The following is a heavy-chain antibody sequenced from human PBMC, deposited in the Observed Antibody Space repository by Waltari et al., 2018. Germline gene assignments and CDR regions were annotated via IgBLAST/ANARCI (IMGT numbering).Heavy chain of an antibody. V-gene: IGHV4-34*01. Sequence: QVQLQQWGAGLLKPSETLSLTCAVYGGSFSGYSWSCIRRPPGTGREWIGEINHSGSTNYNPSLKSRVTISVDTSKNQFSLKLSSVTAADTAVYYCARGREYDSSGYYPPGGYFDYWGQGTLVTVSS. CDR2: INHSGST. D-gene: IGHD3-22*01. CDR1: GGSFSGYS. J-gene: IGHJ4*02. CDR3: ARGREYDSSGYYPPGGYFDY.